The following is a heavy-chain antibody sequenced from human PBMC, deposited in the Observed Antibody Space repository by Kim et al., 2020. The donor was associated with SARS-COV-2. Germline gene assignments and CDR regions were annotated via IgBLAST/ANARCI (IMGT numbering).Heavy chain of an antibody. CDR3: ARFGGSGSYRHRGQT. J-gene: IGHJ5*02. CDR2: INHSGST. CDR1: GGSFSGYY. V-gene: IGHV4-34*01. Sequence: SETLSLTCAVYGGSFSGYYWSWIRQPPGKGLEWIGEINHSGSTNYNPSLKSRVTISVDTSKNQFSLKLSSVTAADTAVYYCARFGGSGSYRHRGQTWGQGTLGTVSS. D-gene: IGHD3-10*01.